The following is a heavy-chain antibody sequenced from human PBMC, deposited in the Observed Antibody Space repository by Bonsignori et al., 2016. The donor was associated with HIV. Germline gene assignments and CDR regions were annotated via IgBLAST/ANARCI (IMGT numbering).Heavy chain of an antibody. CDR1: GFTFSSYA. J-gene: IGHJ4*02. Sequence: ESLKISCAASGFTFSSYAMSWVRQAPGKGLEWVSAISGSGGSTYYADSVKGRFTISRDNSKNTLYLQMNSLRAEDTAVYYCAKCVYDRVPGHFDYWGQGTLVTVSS. D-gene: IGHD3-10*02. CDR3: AKCVYDRVPGHFDY. V-gene: IGHV3-23*01. CDR2: ISGSGGST.